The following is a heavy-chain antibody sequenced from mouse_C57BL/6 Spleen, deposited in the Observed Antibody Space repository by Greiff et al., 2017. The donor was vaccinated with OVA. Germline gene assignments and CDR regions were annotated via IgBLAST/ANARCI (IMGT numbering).Heavy chain of an antibody. CDR1: GYTFTDYY. V-gene: IGHV1-26*01. CDR2: INPNNGGT. CDR3: ARSGWDFDY. J-gene: IGHJ2*01. Sequence: EVQLQQSGPELVKPGASVKISCKASGYTFTDYYMNWVKQSHGKSLEWIGDINPNNGGTSYNQKFKGKATLTVDKSSSTAYMELRSLTSDDSAVYYCARSGWDFDYWGQGTTLTVSS. D-gene: IGHD1-2*01.